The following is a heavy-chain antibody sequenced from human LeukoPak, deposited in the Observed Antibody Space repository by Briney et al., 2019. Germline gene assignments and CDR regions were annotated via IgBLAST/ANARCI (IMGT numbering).Heavy chain of an antibody. CDR3: ARGTKTGNTGYNWDY. Sequence: SETLSLTCTVSGASMSPYYWSWVWQPPRRGLGYIGYVHYSGSTNYNPSHRSRVTISVDTSANQFSLNLRSVTAADTAVYFCARGTKTGNTGYNWDYWGQGSVVTVSS. V-gene: IGHV4-59*01. J-gene: IGHJ4*02. D-gene: IGHD5-12*01. CDR2: VHYSGST. CDR1: GASMSPYY.